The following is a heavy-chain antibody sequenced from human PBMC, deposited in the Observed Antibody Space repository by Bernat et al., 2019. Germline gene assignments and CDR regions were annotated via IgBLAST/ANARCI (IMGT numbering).Heavy chain of an antibody. J-gene: IGHJ6*03. CDR1: GYTFTSYG. D-gene: IGHD5-12*01. V-gene: IGHV1-18*04. CDR2: ISAYNGNT. CDR3: ARDFSSGYDTYYCIDV. Sequence: QVQLVQSGAEVKKPGASVKVSCKASGYTFTSYGISWVRQAPGQGLEWMGWISAYNGNTNYAQKLQGRVTMTTDTSTSTAYMGLRRLRSDNTAVYYCARDFSSGYDTYYCIDVWDKGTTVTVSS.